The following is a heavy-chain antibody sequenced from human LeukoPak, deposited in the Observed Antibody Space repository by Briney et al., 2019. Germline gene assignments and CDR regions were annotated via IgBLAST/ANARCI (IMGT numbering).Heavy chain of an antibody. Sequence: SETLSLTCTVSGGSISSYYWSWIRQPPGKGLEWIGYIYYSGSTNYNPSLKSRVTISVDTSKNQFSLKLSSVTAADTAVYYCARRGYSGIDYWGQETLVTVSS. V-gene: IGHV4-59*08. CDR3: ARRGYSGIDY. CDR2: IYYSGST. D-gene: IGHD5-12*01. J-gene: IGHJ4*02. CDR1: GGSISSYY.